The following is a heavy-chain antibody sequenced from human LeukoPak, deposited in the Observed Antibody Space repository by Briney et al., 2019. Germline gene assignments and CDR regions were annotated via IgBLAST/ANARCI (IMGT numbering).Heavy chain of an antibody. Sequence: SETLSLTCTVSGGSISSYYWSWIRQPPGKGLEWIGCIYYSGSTNYNPSLKSRVTIPVDTSKNQFSLKLSSVTAADTAVYYCARHGPKGDYYDAFDIWGQGTMVTVSS. CDR1: GGSISSYY. V-gene: IGHV4-59*08. CDR3: ARHGPKGDYYDAFDI. CDR2: IYYSGST. D-gene: IGHD4-17*01. J-gene: IGHJ3*02.